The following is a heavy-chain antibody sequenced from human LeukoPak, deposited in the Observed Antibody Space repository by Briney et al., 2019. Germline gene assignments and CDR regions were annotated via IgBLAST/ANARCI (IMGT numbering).Heavy chain of an antibody. Sequence: ASVKVSCKASGYIFTYYAIHWLRQAPGQRPERMGWMNAGNGNTKYSQKFQGRITLIRDTSAATAYMELSSLRHDDLAVYYCARGRGTSGSNRDFYYYYYMDVWGKGTTVTIS. J-gene: IGHJ6*03. CDR3: ARGRGTSGSNRDFYYYYYMDV. V-gene: IGHV1-3*01. CDR2: MNAGNGNT. D-gene: IGHD2-15*01. CDR1: GYIFTYYA.